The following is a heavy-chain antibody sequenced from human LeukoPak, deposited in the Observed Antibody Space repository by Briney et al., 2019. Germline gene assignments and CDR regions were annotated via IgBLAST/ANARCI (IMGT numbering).Heavy chain of an antibody. D-gene: IGHD6-13*01. CDR2: IKSKTDGGTT. V-gene: IGHV3-15*01. CDR1: GFTFSDYY. Sequence: PGGSLRLSCAASGFTFSDYYMNWVRQAPGKGLEWVGRIKSKTDGGTTDYAAPVKGRFTISRDDSKNTLYLQMNSLKTEDTAVYYCTTVGPYIAAADTYYYYGMDVWGQGTTVTVSS. CDR3: TTVGPYIAAADTYYYYGMDV. J-gene: IGHJ6*02.